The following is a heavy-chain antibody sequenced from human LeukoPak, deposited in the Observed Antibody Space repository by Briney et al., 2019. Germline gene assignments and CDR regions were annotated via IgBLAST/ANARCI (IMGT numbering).Heavy chain of an antibody. V-gene: IGHV3-23*01. CDR3: AKGLKATVTWYYYGMDV. CDR1: GFTFSTYE. CDR2: ISGSGGST. D-gene: IGHD4-17*01. Sequence: GGSLRLSCAASGFTFSTYEMIWVRQAPGKGLEWVSAISGSGGSTYYADSVKGRFTISRDNSKNTLYLQMNSLRAEDTAVYYCAKGLKATVTWYYYGMDVWGQGTTVTVSS. J-gene: IGHJ6*02.